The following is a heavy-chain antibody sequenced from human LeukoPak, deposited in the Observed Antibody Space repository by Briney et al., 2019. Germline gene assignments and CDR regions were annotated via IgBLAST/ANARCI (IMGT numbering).Heavy chain of an antibody. V-gene: IGHV3-64D*06. CDR1: RFTFSNYA. Sequence: PGGSLRLSCSASRFTFSNYAMHWVRQAPGKGLEYVSAISSNGGSTYYADSVKGRFTISRDNSKNTLYLQMSSLRAEDTAVYYCVKDGSHTGYGYGPFDYWGQGTLVTVSS. D-gene: IGHD5-18*01. CDR3: VKDGSHTGYGYGPFDY. J-gene: IGHJ4*02. CDR2: ISSNGGST.